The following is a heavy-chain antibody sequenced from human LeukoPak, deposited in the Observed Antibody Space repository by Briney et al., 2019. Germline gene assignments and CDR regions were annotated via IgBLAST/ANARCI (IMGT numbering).Heavy chain of an antibody. V-gene: IGHV3-23*01. Sequence: GGSLRLSCAASGFTFSSYAMSWVRQAPGKGLEWVSSISGKTYYADSVKGRFTISRDNSKGTLYLQLSSLRAEDTAVYYCAKVPHYGGNSPYFDSWGQGTLVTVSS. CDR2: ISGKT. CDR1: GFTFSSYA. D-gene: IGHD4-23*01. J-gene: IGHJ4*02. CDR3: AKVPHYGGNSPYFDS.